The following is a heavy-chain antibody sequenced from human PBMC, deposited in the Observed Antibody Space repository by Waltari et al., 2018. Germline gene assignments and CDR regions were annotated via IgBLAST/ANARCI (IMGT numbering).Heavy chain of an antibody. V-gene: IGHV4-59*11. CDR3: ARGELSKRKDWFDP. Sequence: QVQLQESGPGLVKPSETLSLTCTVSGGSISSHYWSWIRQPPGKGLEWIGYIYYSGRTNYNPSLKSRVTISVDTSKNQFSLKLSSVTAADTAVYYCARGELSKRKDWFDPWGQGTLVTVSS. D-gene: IGHD1-26*01. CDR2: IYYSGRT. CDR1: GGSISSHY. J-gene: IGHJ5*02.